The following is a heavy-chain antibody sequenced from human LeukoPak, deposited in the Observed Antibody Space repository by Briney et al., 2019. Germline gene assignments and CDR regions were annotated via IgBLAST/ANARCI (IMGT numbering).Heavy chain of an antibody. J-gene: IGHJ3*02. V-gene: IGHV4-38-2*01. D-gene: IGHD2-2*01. CDR1: GYSISSGYY. CDR3: ALVPAAILDAFDI. CDR2: IYHSGST. Sequence: PSETLSLTCAVSGYSISSGYYWGWIRQPPGKGLEWIGSIYHSGSTYYNPSHKSRVTISVDTSKNQFSLKLSSVTAADTAVYYCALVPAAILDAFDIWGQGTMVTVSS.